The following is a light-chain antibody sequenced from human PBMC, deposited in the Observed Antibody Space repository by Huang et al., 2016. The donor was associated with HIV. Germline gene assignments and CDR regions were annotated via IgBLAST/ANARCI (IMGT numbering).Light chain of an antibody. CDR3: QQYHNWPPEGT. V-gene: IGKV3-15*01. CDR2: GAS. CDR1: QSVSNH. J-gene: IGKJ1*01. Sequence: EIVMTQSPATLSVSPGERATLSCRASQSVSNHLAWYQHRPGQPPRLLIYGASTGATVIPARFSGGGSGTEFTLTISSLQSEDFAVYYCQQYHNWPPEGTFGQGTKVEIK.